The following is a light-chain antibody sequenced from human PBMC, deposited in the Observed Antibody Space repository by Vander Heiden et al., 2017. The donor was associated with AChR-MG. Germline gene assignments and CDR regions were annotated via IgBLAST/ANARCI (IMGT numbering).Light chain of an antibody. Sequence: EIVLTQSPATLPLSPGQSATLSCSASNSVSSDLAWYQQKPGQAPRLLIYDASNRATGIPARFSGSGSGTDFTITISSLEPEDFAVYYCQQRSNWPPVYTFGQGTKLEIK. CDR3: QQRSNWPPVYT. CDR2: DAS. J-gene: IGKJ2*01. V-gene: IGKV3-11*01. CDR1: NSVSSD.